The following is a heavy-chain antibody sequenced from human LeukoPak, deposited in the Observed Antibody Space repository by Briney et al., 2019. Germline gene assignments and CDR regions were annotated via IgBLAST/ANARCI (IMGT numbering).Heavy chain of an antibody. CDR2: ISGSGGST. J-gene: IGHJ4*02. V-gene: IGHV3-23*01. CDR3: AKVSYYDILTGYFDY. CDR1: GFTFSNYA. D-gene: IGHD3-9*01. Sequence: PGGSLRLSCAASGFTFSNYAMTWVRQAPGKGLEWVSAISGSGGSTYYADSVKGRFTVSRDNSKNTLYLQMNSLRAEDTAVYYCAKVSYYDILTGYFDYWGQGTLVTVSS.